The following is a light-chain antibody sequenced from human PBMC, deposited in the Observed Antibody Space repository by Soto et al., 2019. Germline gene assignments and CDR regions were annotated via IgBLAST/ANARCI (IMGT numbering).Light chain of an antibody. V-gene: IGLV1-40*01. CDR3: QSHDSSLNVVI. J-gene: IGLJ2*01. CDR1: SSNIGAGYD. Sequence: QLVLTQPPSVSGAPGQRVTISCTGSSSNIGAGYDVYWYQHFPGTAPKLLIFHNTNRPSGVPDRFSGSKSGTSASLAITGRQAEEEADYDCQSHDSSLNVVIFGGGTKVTVL. CDR2: HNT.